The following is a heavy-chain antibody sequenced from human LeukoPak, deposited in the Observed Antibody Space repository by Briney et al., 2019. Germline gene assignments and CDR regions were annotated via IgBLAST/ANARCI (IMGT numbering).Heavy chain of an antibody. V-gene: IGHV4-34*01. CDR2: INHRGSA. Sequence: SETLSLTCSVYGGLFSGYYWSWIRQPPGKGLEWIGEINHRGSANYNPSLTSRVSISVDASKNQFSLKLSSVTAADTAVYYCARWYYYDSSGYYYRYHYYGLDVWGQGTTVTVSS. CDR1: GGLFSGYY. J-gene: IGHJ6*02. D-gene: IGHD3-22*01. CDR3: ARWYYYDSSGYYYRYHYYGLDV.